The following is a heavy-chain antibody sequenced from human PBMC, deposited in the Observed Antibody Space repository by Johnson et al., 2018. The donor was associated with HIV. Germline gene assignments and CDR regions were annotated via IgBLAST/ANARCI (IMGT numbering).Heavy chain of an antibody. CDR3: STGGSLWFPDAFDI. V-gene: IGHV3-9*01. Sequence: VQLVESGGGLVQPGRSLRLSCAASGFTFDDYAMHWVRQAPGKGLEWVSGISWNSGSIGYADSVKGRFTISRDNAKNSLYLQMNRVGAWDTALYYCSTGGSLWFPDAFDIWGQGTMVTVSS. CDR1: GFTFDDYA. D-gene: IGHD3-16*01. J-gene: IGHJ3*02. CDR2: ISWNSGSI.